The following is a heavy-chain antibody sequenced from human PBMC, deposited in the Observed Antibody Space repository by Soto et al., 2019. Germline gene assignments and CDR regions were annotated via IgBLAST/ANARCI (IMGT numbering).Heavy chain of an antibody. CDR1: GGSISSYY. CDR3: ARTALGWFDP. CDR2: IFYSGRSGST. V-gene: IGHV4-59*01. J-gene: IGHJ5*02. D-gene: IGHD2-21*02. Sequence: QVQLQESGPGLVKPSETLSLTCSVSGGSISSYYWSWIRQPPGKGLEWIGYIFYSGRSGSTNYNPSLKSRVTISVDTSKIQLSLKLSSVTAADTAVYYCARTALGWFDPWGQGTLVTVSS.